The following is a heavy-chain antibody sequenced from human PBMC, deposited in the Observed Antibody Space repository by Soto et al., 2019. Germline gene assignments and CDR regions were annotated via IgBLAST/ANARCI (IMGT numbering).Heavy chain of an antibody. V-gene: IGHV1-18*01. CDR1: GYTFTSYG. D-gene: IGHD6-19*01. CDR3: AREAVSGRTGFDY. Sequence: ASVKVSCKASGYTFTSYGISWVRQAPGQGLEWMGWVNAYAQKFQGRVTMTTDTSTSTAYMELRSLRSDDTAVYYCAREAVSGRTGFDYWGQGTLVTVSS. J-gene: IGHJ4*02. CDR2: VNAY.